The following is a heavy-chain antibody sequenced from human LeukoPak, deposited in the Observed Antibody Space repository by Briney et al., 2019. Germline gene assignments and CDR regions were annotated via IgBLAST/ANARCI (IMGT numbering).Heavy chain of an antibody. CDR2: ISGSGGSA. D-gene: IGHD6-13*01. CDR1: GFTFSSYA. Sequence: GGSLRLSCAASGFTFSSYAMSWVRQAPGRGLEWVSTISGSGGSAYCADSVKGRFTISRDNSKNTLYLQMNSLRAEDTAVYYCARILPYSSSWVFDYWGQGTLVTVSS. J-gene: IGHJ4*02. CDR3: ARILPYSSSWVFDY. V-gene: IGHV3-23*01.